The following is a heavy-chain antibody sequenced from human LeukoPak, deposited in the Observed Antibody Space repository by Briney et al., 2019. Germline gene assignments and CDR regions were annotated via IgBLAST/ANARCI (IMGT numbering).Heavy chain of an antibody. CDR3: AKDGDTSYKMLCYFDL. CDR2: ISWSSGTI. CDR1: GFAFDDYA. V-gene: IGHV3-9*01. Sequence: PGGSLRLSCAASGFAFDDYAMHWVRQVPGKGLEGVSGISWSSGTIHYADSVKGRFTISRDNAKNSLYLQMNSVTAEDTALYYCAKDGDTSYKMLCYFDLWGRGTLVTVSS. D-gene: IGHD3-16*01. J-gene: IGHJ2*01.